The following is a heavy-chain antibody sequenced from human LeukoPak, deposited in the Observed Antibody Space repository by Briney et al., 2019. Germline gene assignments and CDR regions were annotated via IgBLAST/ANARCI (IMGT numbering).Heavy chain of an antibody. V-gene: IGHV3-33*01. CDR1: GFSFRAFA. J-gene: IGHJ1*01. CDR2: IWYDGHTT. CDR3: ARGYGSGSYLDK. D-gene: IGHD3-10*01. Sequence: PGGSLRLSCGASGFSFRAFAMPWVRQAPGKGLEWLALIWYDGHTTYYTDSVKGRFTISRDDANDPLYLQMNCLSADDTAVYFCARGYGSGSYLDKWGQGTLVTVSS.